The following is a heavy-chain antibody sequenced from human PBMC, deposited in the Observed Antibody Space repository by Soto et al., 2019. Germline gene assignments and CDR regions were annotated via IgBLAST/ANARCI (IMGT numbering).Heavy chain of an antibody. Sequence: EASVKVSCKSSGYTFTTYAMHWVRQAPGQRLEWMGWINAGNGVTKYSQKFQGRVTMTRDTSARTAYMELSSLRSEDTAVYYCARSFCSSTNCYRPFDYWGPGTLVTVS. V-gene: IGHV1-3*01. CDR1: GYTFTTYA. CDR3: ARSFCSSTNCYRPFDY. J-gene: IGHJ4*02. D-gene: IGHD2-2*01. CDR2: INAGNGVT.